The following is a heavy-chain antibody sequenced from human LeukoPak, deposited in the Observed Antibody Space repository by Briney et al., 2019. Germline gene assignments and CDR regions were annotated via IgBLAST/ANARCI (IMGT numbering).Heavy chain of an antibody. CDR3: ARVSWFPGTSYYYMDV. V-gene: IGHV4-39*07. Sequence: SETPSLTCTVSGGSISSSSYYWGWIRQPPGKGLEWIGSIYYSGSTYYNPSLKSRVTISVDTSKNQFSLKLSSVTAADTAVYYCARVSWFPGTSYYYMDVWGKGTTVTVSS. D-gene: IGHD1-1*01. J-gene: IGHJ6*03. CDR2: IYYSGST. CDR1: GGSISSSSYY.